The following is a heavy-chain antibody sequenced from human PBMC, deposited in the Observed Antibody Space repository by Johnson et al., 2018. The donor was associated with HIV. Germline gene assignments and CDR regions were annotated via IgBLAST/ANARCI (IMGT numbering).Heavy chain of an antibody. CDR2: ISYDGSNK. D-gene: IGHD3-22*01. Sequence: QVQLVESGGGVVQPGRSLRLSCAASGFTFSSYGMHWVRQAPGKGLEWVAVISYDGSNKYYADSVKGRFTISRDNSKNTLYLQMNSLRAEDTAVYYCARDLPYDDSSGYEAFDIWCQGTMVTVSS. CDR1: GFTFSSYG. J-gene: IGHJ3*02. V-gene: IGHV3-30*03. CDR3: ARDLPYDDSSGYEAFDI.